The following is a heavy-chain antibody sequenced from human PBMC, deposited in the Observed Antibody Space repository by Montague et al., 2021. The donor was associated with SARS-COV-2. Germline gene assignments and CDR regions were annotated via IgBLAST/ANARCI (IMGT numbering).Heavy chain of an antibody. CDR3: ARHLRVTTVTSHMYHYAMDV. J-gene: IGHJ6*02. D-gene: IGHD4-11*01. V-gene: IGHV4-59*08. CDR2: IYYSGST. Sequence: SETLSLTCSVSGDSISNYSWSWIRQSPGGGLEWIGYIYYSGSTNYSPSLTSRVTISVDTSKNQVSLKLTSVTAADTAVYYCARHLRVTTVTSHMYHYAMDVWGQGTTVTVSS. CDR1: GDSISNYS.